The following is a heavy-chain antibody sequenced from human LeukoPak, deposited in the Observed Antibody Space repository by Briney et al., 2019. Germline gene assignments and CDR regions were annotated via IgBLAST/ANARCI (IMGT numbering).Heavy chain of an antibody. V-gene: IGHV3-33*01. CDR1: GFTFNSYG. J-gene: IGHJ5*02. CDR3: ARKAATGTNSWFDP. D-gene: IGHD6-13*01. Sequence: GGSLRLSCAASGFTFNSYGMHWVRQAPGKGLEWVALIWSDGSSKYYGDSVKGRFTISRDNSKNTPYLQMNSLRTEDTAVYYCARKAATGTNSWFDPWGPGTLVTVSS. CDR2: IWSDGSSK.